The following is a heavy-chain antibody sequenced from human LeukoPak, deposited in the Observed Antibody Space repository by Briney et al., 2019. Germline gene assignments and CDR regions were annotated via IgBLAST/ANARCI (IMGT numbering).Heavy chain of an antibody. J-gene: IGHJ6*03. D-gene: IGHD6-13*01. CDR3: AKVAAEAYYYYMDV. CDR2: ISGSGGST. CDR1: GFTFNTAW. V-gene: IGHV3-23*01. Sequence: GGSLRLSCAASGFTFNTAWMTWVRQAPGKGLEWVSAISGSGGSTYYADSVKGRFTISRDNSKNTLYLQMNSLRAEDTAVYYCAKVAAEAYYYYMDVWGKGTTVTVSS.